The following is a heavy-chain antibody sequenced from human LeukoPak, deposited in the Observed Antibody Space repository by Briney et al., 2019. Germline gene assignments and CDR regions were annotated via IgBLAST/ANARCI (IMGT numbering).Heavy chain of an antibody. CDR1: GVSISSDY. V-gene: IGHV4-59*08. Sequence: SETLSLTRTVSGVSISSDYWSWIRLPPGKGLEWIGYIYYSGSSNYNPSLKSRVTMSVDTSKNQFSLKLTSVTAADTAVYYCARRLRQNLFDPWGQGTLVAVSS. CDR2: IYYSGSS. J-gene: IGHJ5*02. D-gene: IGHD4-17*01. CDR3: ARRLRQNLFDP.